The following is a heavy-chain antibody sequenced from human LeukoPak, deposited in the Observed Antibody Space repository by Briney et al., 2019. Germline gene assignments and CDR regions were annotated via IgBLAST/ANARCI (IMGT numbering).Heavy chain of an antibody. Sequence: GGSLRLSCAASGFTFSSYWMSWVRQAPGKGLEWVANIKQDGSEEYYVDSVKGRFTISRDNAKNSLYLQMNSLRAEDTAVYYCARSVRGTTGTTLDYWGQGTLVTVSS. CDR1: GFTFSSYW. J-gene: IGHJ4*02. D-gene: IGHD1-1*01. CDR3: ARSVRGTTGTTLDY. V-gene: IGHV3-7*01. CDR2: IKQDGSEE.